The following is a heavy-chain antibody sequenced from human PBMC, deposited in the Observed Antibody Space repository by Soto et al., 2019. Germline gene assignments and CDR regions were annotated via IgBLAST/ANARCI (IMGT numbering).Heavy chain of an antibody. V-gene: IGHV3-23*01. CDR2: ISGSGGST. J-gene: IGHJ4*02. D-gene: IGHD1-20*01. CDR1: GFTFSSYA. Sequence: GGSLRLSCAASGFTFSSYAMSWVRQAPGKGLEWVSAISGSGGSTYYADSVKGRFTISRDNSKNTLYLQMNSLRAEDTAVYYCARGGAADNYYFDYWGQGTLVTVSS. CDR3: ARGGAADNYYFDY.